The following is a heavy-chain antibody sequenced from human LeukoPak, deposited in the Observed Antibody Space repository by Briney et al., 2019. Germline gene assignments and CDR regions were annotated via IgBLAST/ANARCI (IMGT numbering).Heavy chain of an antibody. D-gene: IGHD3-10*01. Sequence: PSETLSLTCAVYGGSFSGYYWSWIRQPPGKGLEWIGEINHSGSTDYNPSLKSRVTIPVDTSKNQFSLKLSSVTAADTAVYYCATMVRGVITQTTPWNWFDPWGQGTLVTVSS. J-gene: IGHJ5*02. V-gene: IGHV4-34*01. CDR3: ATMVRGVITQTTPWNWFDP. CDR1: GGSFSGYY. CDR2: INHSGST.